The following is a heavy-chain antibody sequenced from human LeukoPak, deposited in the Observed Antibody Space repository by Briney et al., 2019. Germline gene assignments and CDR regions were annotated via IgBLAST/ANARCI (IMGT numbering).Heavy chain of an antibody. CDR3: ARGPRFDP. V-gene: IGHV1-8*01. CDR1: GYTFTIYE. CDR2: ISPDTGNT. Sequence: ALVKVSCKASGYTFTIYEFNWVRQAPGQGLEWLGYISPDTGNTGYAQKFQGRVTMTRDTSISTTYMELSSLTSEDTAVYYCARGPRFDPWGQGTLVTVSS. J-gene: IGHJ5*02.